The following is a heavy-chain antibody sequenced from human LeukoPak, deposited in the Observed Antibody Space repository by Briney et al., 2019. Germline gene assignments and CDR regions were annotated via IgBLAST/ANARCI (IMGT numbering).Heavy chain of an antibody. J-gene: IGHJ6*03. CDR1: GDSFSYFY. Sequence: SETLSLTCTVSGDSFSYFYWSWIRQPPGKGLEWIGYIYTSGSTNYNPSLKSRVTISVDTSKNQFSLKLSSVTAADTAVYYCARESVSGRSYYYYYYMDVWGKGTTVTISS. CDR3: ARESVSGRSYYYYYYMDV. D-gene: IGHD5/OR15-5a*01. CDR2: IYTSGST. V-gene: IGHV4-4*08.